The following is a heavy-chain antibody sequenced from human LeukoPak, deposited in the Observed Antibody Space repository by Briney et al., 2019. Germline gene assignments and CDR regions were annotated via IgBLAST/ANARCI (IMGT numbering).Heavy chain of an antibody. CDR1: GDSISSYY. CDR3: AKSGSYYYYYMDV. D-gene: IGHD3-10*01. J-gene: IGHJ6*03. V-gene: IGHV4-59*08. Sequence: PSETLSLTCTVSGDSISSYYWSWIRQPPGKGLEWIGYIDYSGSTSYSPSLKSRVTMSVDTSKKQFSLKLTSVTAAHTAVYYCAKSGSYYYYYMDVWGKGTTVTVSS. CDR2: IDYSGST.